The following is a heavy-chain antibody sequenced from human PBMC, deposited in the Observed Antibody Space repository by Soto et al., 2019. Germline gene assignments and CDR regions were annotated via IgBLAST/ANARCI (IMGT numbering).Heavy chain of an antibody. Sequence: EVQLVEAGGGLIQPGGSLKLSCAASGFTVGNNYMSWVRQAPGKGLEWVSLIYSTGTTTYADSVKGRFTVSRDNAKNTMYLQMNSLRAEDTAVYYCAKDGRGSGSHYTSFGYWRQGTLVNVSS. CDR3: AKDGRGSGSHYTSFGY. D-gene: IGHD3-10*01. CDR1: GFTVGNNY. CDR2: IYSTGTT. V-gene: IGHV3-53*01. J-gene: IGHJ4*02.